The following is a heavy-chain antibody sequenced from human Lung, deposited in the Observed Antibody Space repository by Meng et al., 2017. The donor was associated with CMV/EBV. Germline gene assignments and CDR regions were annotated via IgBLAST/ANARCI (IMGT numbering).Heavy chain of an antibody. V-gene: IGHV4-30-4*01. CDR2: IYYSGST. CDR3: ARDPSYDTSTYFGD. CDR1: CASISSGDYW. J-gene: IGHJ4*02. Sequence: SCASISSGDYWWNWIRQPPGKGLEWIGSIYYSGSTFSNPSLKSRVAISVDTSKNQLSLKLSSVTAADTAVYYCARDPSYDTSTYFGDWGQGTLVTVSS. D-gene: IGHD3-22*01.